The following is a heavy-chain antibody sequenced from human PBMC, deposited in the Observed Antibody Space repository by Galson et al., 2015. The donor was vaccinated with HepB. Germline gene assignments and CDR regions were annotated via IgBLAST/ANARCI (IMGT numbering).Heavy chain of an antibody. CDR2: IKQDGSEK. V-gene: IGHV3-7*03. CDR3: ARYSSSWSRGFDY. Sequence: SLRLSCAASGFTFSSYWMSWVRQAPGKGLEWVANIKQDGSEKYYVDSVKGRFTVSRDNAKNSLYLQMNSLRAEDTAVYYCARYSSSWSRGFDYWGQGTLVTVSS. J-gene: IGHJ4*02. D-gene: IGHD6-13*01. CDR1: GFTFSSYW.